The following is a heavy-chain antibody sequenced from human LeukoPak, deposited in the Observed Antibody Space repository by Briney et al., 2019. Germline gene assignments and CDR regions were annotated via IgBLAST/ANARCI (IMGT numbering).Heavy chain of an antibody. CDR1: GFTFSSYS. J-gene: IGHJ3*02. Sequence: GGSLRLSCAASGFTFSSYSMNWVRQAPGKGLEWVSSISSSSSYIYYADSVKGRFTISGDNAKNSLYLQMNSLRAEDTAVYYCARQFSTMVRAFDIWGQGTMVTVSS. CDR2: ISSSSSYI. CDR3: ARQFSTMVRAFDI. D-gene: IGHD3-10*01. V-gene: IGHV3-21*01.